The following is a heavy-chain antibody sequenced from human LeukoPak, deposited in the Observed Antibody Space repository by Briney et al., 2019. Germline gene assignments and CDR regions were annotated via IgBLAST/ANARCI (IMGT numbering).Heavy chain of an antibody. CDR2: IYHSGST. J-gene: IGHJ2*01. D-gene: IGHD2-15*01. Sequence: PSGTLSPTCAVSGGSISSSTWWNWVRQPPGRGLEWIGEIYHSGSTNYNPSLKSRVTISVDKSKNQFSLKLSSVTAADTAVYYCARGGYCSGGSCPGHWYFDLWGRGTLVTVSS. CDR1: GGSISSSTW. V-gene: IGHV4-4*02. CDR3: ARGGYCSGGSCPGHWYFDL.